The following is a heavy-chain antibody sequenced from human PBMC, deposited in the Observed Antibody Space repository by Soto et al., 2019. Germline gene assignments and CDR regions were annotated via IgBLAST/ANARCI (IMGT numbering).Heavy chain of an antibody. CDR1: GGSISSYY. CDR3: ARVPAVLDDYGDYAWYFDL. D-gene: IGHD4-17*01. Sequence: SETLSLTCTVSGGSISSYYWSWIQQPPGKGLEWIGYIYYSGSTNYNPSLKSRVTISVDTSKNQFSLKLSSVTAADTAVYYCARVPAVLDDYGDYAWYFDLWGRGTLVTVSS. V-gene: IGHV4-59*01. CDR2: IYYSGST. J-gene: IGHJ2*01.